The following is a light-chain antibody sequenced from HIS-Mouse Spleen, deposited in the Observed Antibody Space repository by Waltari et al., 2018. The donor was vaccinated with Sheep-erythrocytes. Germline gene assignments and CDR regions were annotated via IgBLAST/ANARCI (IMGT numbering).Light chain of an antibody. V-gene: IGKV1-9*01. CDR2: SAS. CDR3: QQLNSYPHT. CDR1: QGISSY. J-gene: IGKJ2*01. Sequence: DIQLTQSPSFLSASVGDRVTITCRASQGISSYLARYQQKPGKAPKLLIYSASTLQSGVPSRFSGSGSGTEFTLTISSLQPEDFATYYCQQLNSYPHTFGQGTKLEIK.